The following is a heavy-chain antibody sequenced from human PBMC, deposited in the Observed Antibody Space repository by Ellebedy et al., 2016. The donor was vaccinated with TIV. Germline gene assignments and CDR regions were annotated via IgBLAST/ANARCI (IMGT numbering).Heavy chain of an antibody. CDR2: ITRDGSTT. CDR1: GFTFGSYW. Sequence: GGSLRLSXAASGFTFGSYWMHWVRQAPGKGLVWVSRITRDGSTTSYADSVKGRFTISRDRSMNTLYLQMNSLRAEDTAIYYCAKGASLWVTDGFDLWGRGTVVAVSS. V-gene: IGHV3-74*01. J-gene: IGHJ3*01. D-gene: IGHD3-16*01. CDR3: AKGASLWVTDGFDL.